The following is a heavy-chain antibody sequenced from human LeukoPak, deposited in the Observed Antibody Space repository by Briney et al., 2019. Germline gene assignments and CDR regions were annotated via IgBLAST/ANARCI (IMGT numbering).Heavy chain of an antibody. CDR2: VYKRQSA. CDR3: ASVSGPGVATGSRTFDL. D-gene: IGHD2-8*01. Sequence: SETLSVTCSVSVGSISSFSWAWIRQPPGKVLEWIGFVYKRQSANYHPSLESRLTISVDTSNNQFSLKLTSVTAADAAVYYCASVSGPGVATGSRTFDLWGQGTMVTVSS. V-gene: IGHV4-59*01. J-gene: IGHJ3*01. CDR1: VGSISSFS.